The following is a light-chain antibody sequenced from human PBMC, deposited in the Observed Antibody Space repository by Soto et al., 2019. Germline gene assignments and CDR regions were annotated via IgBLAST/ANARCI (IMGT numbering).Light chain of an antibody. CDR3: HQYGSSPPIT. Sequence: EIVLTQSPGTLSLSPGERATLSCRASQSVSSSYLAWYQQKPGQAPRLLIYGASSRSTGIPDRFSGSGSGTDVTLSINRLEHEDFEVYYCHQYGSSPPITFGQGTRLEIK. CDR2: GAS. CDR1: QSVSSSY. V-gene: IGKV3-20*01. J-gene: IGKJ5*01.